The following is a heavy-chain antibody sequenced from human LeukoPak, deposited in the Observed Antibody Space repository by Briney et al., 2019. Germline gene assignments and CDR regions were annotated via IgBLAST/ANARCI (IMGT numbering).Heavy chain of an antibody. CDR2: INHSGST. D-gene: IGHD4/OR15-4a*01. V-gene: IGHV4-34*01. CDR1: GGSFSGYY. Sequence: SETLSLTCAVYGGSFSGYYWSWIRQPPGKGLEWIGEINHSGSTNYNPSLKGRVTISVDTSKNQFSPKLSSVTAADTAVYYCARQNYGAAPLRYWGQGTLVTVSS. CDR3: ARQNYGAAPLRY. J-gene: IGHJ4*02.